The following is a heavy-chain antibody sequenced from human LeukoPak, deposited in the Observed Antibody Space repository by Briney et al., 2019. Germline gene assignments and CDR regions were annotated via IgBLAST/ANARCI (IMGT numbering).Heavy chain of an antibody. CDR2: IIGSGGDT. CDR1: GFTFSSYA. V-gene: IGHV3-23*01. CDR3: ASGPIAATATPDN. J-gene: IGHJ4*02. Sequence: GGSLRLSCAASGFTFSSYAMSWVRQAPGKGLEWVSTIIGSGGDTFYADSVKGRFTISRDTSKNTLYVQMNSLRADDTAVYYCASGPIAATATPDNWGQGTLVTVSS. D-gene: IGHD2-2*02.